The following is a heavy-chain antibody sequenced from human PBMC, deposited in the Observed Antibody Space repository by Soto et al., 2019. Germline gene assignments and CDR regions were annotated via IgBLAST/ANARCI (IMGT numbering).Heavy chain of an antibody. CDR3: ARDCISTSCPYGY. J-gene: IGHJ4*02. CDR2: IIPIFGTA. Sequence: SVKVSCKASGGTFSSYAISCVRQAPGQGLEWMGGIIPIFGTANYAQKFQGRVTITADESTSTAYMELSSLRSEDTAVYYCARDCISTSCPYGYWGQGTLVTVSS. V-gene: IGHV1-69*13. D-gene: IGHD2-2*01. CDR1: GGTFSSYA.